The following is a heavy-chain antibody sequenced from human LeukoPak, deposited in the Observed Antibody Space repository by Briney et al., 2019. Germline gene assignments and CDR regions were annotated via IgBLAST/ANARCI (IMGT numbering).Heavy chain of an antibody. CDR1: GGSTSTSTSY. CDR3: ARESSSSRYFMDV. CDR2: IHYSGST. D-gene: IGHD6-6*01. Sequence: SETLSLTCSVSGGSTSTSTSYWGWVRQPPGKGLEWIGSIHYSGSTYKNPSLKSRVTISMDTSRSQFSLKVTSLTAADSAVYFCARESSSSRYFMDVWGRGATVTVSS. V-gene: IGHV4-39*07. J-gene: IGHJ6*03.